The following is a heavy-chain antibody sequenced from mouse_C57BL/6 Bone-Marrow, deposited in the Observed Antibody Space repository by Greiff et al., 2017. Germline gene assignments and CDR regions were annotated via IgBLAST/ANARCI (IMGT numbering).Heavy chain of an antibody. CDR1: GYSFTDYN. CDR3: ARGYDYDYAMDY. V-gene: IGHV1-39*01. D-gene: IGHD2-4*01. CDR2: IYPNYGTT. J-gene: IGHJ4*01. Sequence: QLQQSGPELVKPGASVKISCKASGYSFTDYNMNWVKQSNGKSLEWIGVIYPNYGTTSYNQKFKGKATLTADQSSSTAYMHINSLTSEGSAVYDGARGYDYDYAMDYWGQGTSVTVSS.